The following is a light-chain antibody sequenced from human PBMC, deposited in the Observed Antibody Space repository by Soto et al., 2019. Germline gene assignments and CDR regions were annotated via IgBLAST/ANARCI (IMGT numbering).Light chain of an antibody. CDR2: DAS. CDR1: QSVSSK. CDR3: HDRSIWASSP. Sequence: EIVLTQSPATLSLSPGERATLSCRASQSVSSKLAWYQQKPGQAPRLLIYDASTRASGMPSRLSGSGSGTGFTLTTNSIEPGVFAVYCCHDRSIWASSPFGQGTRWIS. J-gene: IGKJ1*01. V-gene: IGKV3-11*01.